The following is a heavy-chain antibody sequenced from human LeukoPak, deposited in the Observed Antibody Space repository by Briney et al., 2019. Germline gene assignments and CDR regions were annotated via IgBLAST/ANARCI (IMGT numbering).Heavy chain of an antibody. CDR3: AREGLPDSLDL. D-gene: IGHD2-15*01. Sequence: GGSLRLSCAAAGFTFSGFWMTWVRQAPGRGLEWVGNIKFDGSEENYVDSVKGRFTISRDNAKNSLYLQMNTLRAEDTAVYYCAREGLPDSLDLWGQGTLVTVSS. V-gene: IGHV3-7*01. J-gene: IGHJ5*02. CDR1: GFTFSGFW. CDR2: IKFDGSEE.